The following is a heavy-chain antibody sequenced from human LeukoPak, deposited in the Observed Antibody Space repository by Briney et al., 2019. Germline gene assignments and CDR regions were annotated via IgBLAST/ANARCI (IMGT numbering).Heavy chain of an antibody. Sequence: KPAETLSLTCTVSGVSISSYYWSWVRQPPGKGLEWVGYIYYSGSTNYNPSLKSRVTISVDTSKNQFSLKLSSVTAADTAVYYCARGRSSSGSYHFDYWGQGTLVTVSS. CDR1: GVSISSYY. CDR2: IYYSGST. J-gene: IGHJ4*02. V-gene: IGHV4-59*01. D-gene: IGHD1-26*01. CDR3: ARGRSSSGSYHFDY.